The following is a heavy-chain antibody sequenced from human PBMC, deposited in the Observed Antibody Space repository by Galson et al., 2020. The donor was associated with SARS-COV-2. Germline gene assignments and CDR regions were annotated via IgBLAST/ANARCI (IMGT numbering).Heavy chain of an antibody. CDR1: GFIFSNYA. J-gene: IGHJ3*02. D-gene: IGHD2-2*01. V-gene: IGHV3-23*01. CDR3: ANTPARTFDI. Sequence: GESLKISCAASGFIFSNYAMSWVRQAPGKGLEWVTGISGSGGSTYYADSVKGRFTISRDNSKNTLFLQMNSLRADDTAVYYCANTPARTFDIWGQGTMVTVSS. CDR2: ISGSGGST.